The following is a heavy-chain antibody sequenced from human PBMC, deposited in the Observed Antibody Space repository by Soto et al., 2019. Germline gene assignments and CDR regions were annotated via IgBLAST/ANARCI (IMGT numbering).Heavy chain of an antibody. Sequence: QVQLVQSGAEVKKPGSSVKVSCKASGGTFSSYAISWVRQAPGQGLEWMGGIIPIFGTANYAQKFQGRVTXXAXEXXSTAYMELSSLRSEDTAVYYCARVVVAGATGWFDPWGQGTLVTVSS. J-gene: IGHJ5*02. CDR1: GGTFSSYA. CDR2: IIPIFGTA. CDR3: ARVVVAGATGWFDP. V-gene: IGHV1-69*12. D-gene: IGHD2-2*01.